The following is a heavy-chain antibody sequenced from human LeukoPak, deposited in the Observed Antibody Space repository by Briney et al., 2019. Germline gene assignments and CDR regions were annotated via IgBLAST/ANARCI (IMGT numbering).Heavy chain of an antibody. D-gene: IGHD3-3*01. CDR3: ARNGAFGARECFDY. CDR2: IYNSGST. J-gene: IGHJ4*02. V-gene: IGHV4-4*07. Sequence: SETLSLTCTVSGGSISSYYWSWIRQPAGKGLEWIGRIYNSGSTNYNPSLKSRVTMSVDTSKNQFSLKLSSVTAADTAVYYCARNGAFGARECFDYWGQGTLVTVSS. CDR1: GGSISSYY.